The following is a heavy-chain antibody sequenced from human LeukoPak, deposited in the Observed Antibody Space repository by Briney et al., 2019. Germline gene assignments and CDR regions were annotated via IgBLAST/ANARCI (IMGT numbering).Heavy chain of an antibody. CDR1: GFTFDDYA. Sequence: GGSLRLSCAASGFTFDDYAMHWVRQAPGKGLEWVSGISWNSGSIGYADSVKGRFTISRDNAKNTVYLQMNSLRAEDTAVYYCIRSRSGSYGYFDYWGQGTLVTVSS. J-gene: IGHJ4*02. CDR2: ISWNSGSI. D-gene: IGHD3-10*01. V-gene: IGHV3-9*01. CDR3: IRSRSGSYGYFDY.